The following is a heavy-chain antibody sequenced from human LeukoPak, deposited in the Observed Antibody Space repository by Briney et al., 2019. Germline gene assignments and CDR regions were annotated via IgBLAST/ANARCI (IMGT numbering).Heavy chain of an antibody. J-gene: IGHJ6*03. Sequence: PGGSLRLSCAASGFTFSNAWMSWVRQAPGKGLEWVGRIKSKTDGGTTDYAAPVKGRFTISRDDSKNTLYLQMNSLKTEDTAVYYCTTGYSSSSGYYYYYMDVWGKGTTVTVSS. D-gene: IGHD6-6*01. CDR2: IKSKTDGGTT. V-gene: IGHV3-15*01. CDR1: GFTFSNAW. CDR3: TTGYSSSSGYYYYYMDV.